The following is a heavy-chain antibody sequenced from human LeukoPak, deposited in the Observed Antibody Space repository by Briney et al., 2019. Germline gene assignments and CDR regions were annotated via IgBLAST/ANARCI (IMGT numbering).Heavy chain of an antibody. D-gene: IGHD6-19*01. V-gene: IGHV4-4*07. Sequence: SETLSLTCTVSGGSISSYYWSWIRQPAGKGLEWIGRIYTSGSTNCNPSLKSRVTMSVDTSKNQFSLKLSSVTAADTAVYYCARSRAVAGIPYYYYYYMDVWGKGTTVTVSS. CDR3: ARSRAVAGIPYYYYYYMDV. CDR2: IYTSGST. J-gene: IGHJ6*03. CDR1: GGSISSYY.